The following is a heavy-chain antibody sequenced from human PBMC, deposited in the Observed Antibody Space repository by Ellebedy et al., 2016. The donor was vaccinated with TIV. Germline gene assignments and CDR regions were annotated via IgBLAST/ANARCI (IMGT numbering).Heavy chain of an antibody. CDR3: AREPMRSLFDY. Sequence: MPSETLSLTCAVSGGSISSSNWWRCVRQPPGKGLEWIGEISHSGSTNNNPSLKSQVTISVDKSKNQFSLKLSSVTAADTAVYYCAREPMRSLFDYWGQGTLVTVSS. CDR2: ISHSGST. CDR1: GGSISSSNW. J-gene: IGHJ4*02. V-gene: IGHV4-4*02.